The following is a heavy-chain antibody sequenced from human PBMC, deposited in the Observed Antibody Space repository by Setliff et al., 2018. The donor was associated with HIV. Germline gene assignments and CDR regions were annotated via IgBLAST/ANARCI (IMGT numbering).Heavy chain of an antibody. Sequence: SETLSLTCGVDDGSFSGYCWSWIRQSPGKGLEWIGEVSRGGSTTYNPSLTGRVSVSVDTSKSQFSLKLINVTAADAAVYYCASAVCPRLNCYSFFNYWGHGSLVTVSS. CDR3: ASAVCPRLNCYSFFNY. CDR2: VSRGGST. J-gene: IGHJ4*01. V-gene: IGHV4-34*01. CDR1: DGSFSGYC. D-gene: IGHD2-15*01.